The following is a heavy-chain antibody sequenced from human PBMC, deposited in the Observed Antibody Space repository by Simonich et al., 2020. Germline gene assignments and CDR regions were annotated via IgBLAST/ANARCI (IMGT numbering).Heavy chain of an antibody. D-gene: IGHD7-27*01. V-gene: IGHV3-30*04. Sequence: QVQLVESGGGVVQPGRSLRLSFAASGFTFSSYAMHWVRQAPGKGVGVVAVISKEGSNKYYADSVKGRFTISRDNSKNTLYLQMNSLRAEDTAVYYCARDRNWGWFDPWGQGTLVTVSS. CDR3: ARDRNWGWFDP. CDR2: ISKEGSNK. CDR1: GFTFSSYA. J-gene: IGHJ5*02.